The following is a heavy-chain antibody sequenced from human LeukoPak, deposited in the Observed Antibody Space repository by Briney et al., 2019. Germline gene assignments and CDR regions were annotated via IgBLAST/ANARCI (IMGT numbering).Heavy chain of an antibody. CDR1: GGSISSYY. J-gene: IGHJ6*03. V-gene: IGHV4-59*01. CDR3: ARVSSSWFPGYYYYYMDV. Sequence: SETLSLTCTVSGGSISSYYWSWIRQPPGKGLEWIGYIYYSGSTNYNPSLKSRVTISVDTSKNQFSLKLSSVTAADTAVYYCARVSSSWFPGYYYYYMDVWGKGTTVTVSS. D-gene: IGHD6-13*01. CDR2: IYYSGST.